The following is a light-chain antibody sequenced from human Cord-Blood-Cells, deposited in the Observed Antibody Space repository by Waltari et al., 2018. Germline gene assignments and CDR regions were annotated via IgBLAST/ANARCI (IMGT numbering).Light chain of an antibody. Sequence: QSALTQPASVSGSPGQSITMSCTGTSRDVGSYNLVSWYQQHPGKAPKLRIYEGSKRPSGVSNRFSGSKSGNTASLTISGLQAEDEADYYCCSYAGSVVFGGATKLTVL. CDR3: CSYAGSVV. CDR1: SRDVGSYNL. J-gene: IGLJ2*01. CDR2: EGS. V-gene: IGLV2-23*01.